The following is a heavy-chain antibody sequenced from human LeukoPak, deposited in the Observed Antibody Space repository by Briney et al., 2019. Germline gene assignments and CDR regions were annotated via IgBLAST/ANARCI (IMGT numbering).Heavy chain of an antibody. CDR2: INHSGST. Sequence: KPSETLFLTCAVYGGSFSGYYWSWIRQPPGKGLEWIGEINHSGSTNYNPSLKSRVTISVDTSKNQFSLKLSSVTAADTAVYYCARHDRWALYAAAGTTTFDYWGQGTLVTVSS. D-gene: IGHD6-13*01. CDR3: ARHDRWALYAAAGTTTFDY. V-gene: IGHV4-34*01. J-gene: IGHJ4*02. CDR1: GGSFSGYY.